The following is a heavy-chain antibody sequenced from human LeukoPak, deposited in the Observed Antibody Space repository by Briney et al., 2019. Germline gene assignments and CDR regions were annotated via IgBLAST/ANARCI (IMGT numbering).Heavy chain of an antibody. CDR1: GGSFSGYY. V-gene: IGHV4-34*01. Sequence: SETLSLTCAVYGGSFSGYYWSWIRQPPGKGLEWIGEINHSGSTNYNPSLKSRVTISVDTSKNQFSLKLSSVTAADTAVYYCARVKYGSGRPYYFDYWGQGTLVTGSS. CDR2: INHSGST. J-gene: IGHJ4*02. CDR3: ARVKYGSGRPYYFDY. D-gene: IGHD3-10*01.